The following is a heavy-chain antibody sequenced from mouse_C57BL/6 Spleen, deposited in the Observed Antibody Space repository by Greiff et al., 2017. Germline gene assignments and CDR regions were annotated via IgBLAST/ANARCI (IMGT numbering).Heavy chain of an antibody. CDR1: GYSITSGYY. D-gene: IGHD1-1*01. V-gene: IGHV3-6*01. CDR2: ISYDGSN. Sequence: EVQLVESGPGLVKPSQSLSLTCSVTGYSITSGYYWNWIRQFPGNKLEWVGYISYDGSNNYNPSLKNRISITRDTSKNQCFLTLDSVTTEDTATFYCAREGYYGSCYSYNYAMDYWGQGTSVTVSS. CDR3: AREGYYGSCYSYNYAMDY. J-gene: IGHJ4*01.